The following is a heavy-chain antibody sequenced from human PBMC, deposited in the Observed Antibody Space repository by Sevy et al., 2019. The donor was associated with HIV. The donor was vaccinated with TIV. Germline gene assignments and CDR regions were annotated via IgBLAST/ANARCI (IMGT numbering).Heavy chain of an antibody. Sequence: GSVKVSCKASGYTFTNYGIMWVRQAPGQGLEWMGWISGYNGNTNYPQKLQGRVTMTTDTSTSTAYMELRSLRSDDTALYYCARGRLSVQMSTISAFDIWGQGTMVTVSS. V-gene: IGHV1-18*01. D-gene: IGHD5-12*01. CDR3: ARGRLSVQMSTISAFDI. J-gene: IGHJ3*02. CDR1: GYTFTNYG. CDR2: ISGYNGNT.